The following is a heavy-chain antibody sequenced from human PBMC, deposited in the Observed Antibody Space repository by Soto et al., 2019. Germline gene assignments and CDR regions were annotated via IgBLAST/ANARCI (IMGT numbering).Heavy chain of an antibody. CDR3: ARGPSGDKVDY. D-gene: IGHD7-27*01. CDR1: GGSISSVYDC. CDR2: LYNGGST. V-gene: IGHV4-30-4*01. J-gene: IGHJ4*02. Sequence: QVQLQESGPILVKPSQTLSLTCTVSGGSISSVYDCWSWIRQSPDKGLEWIGHLYNGGSTYNNPSLTSRVTRSVDTSKNQFSLQLRSVTAADTAVYYCARGPSGDKVDYWGQGTLVTVSS.